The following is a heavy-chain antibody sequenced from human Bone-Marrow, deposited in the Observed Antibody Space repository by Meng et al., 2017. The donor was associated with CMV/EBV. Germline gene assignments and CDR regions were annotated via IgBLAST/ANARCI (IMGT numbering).Heavy chain of an antibody. V-gene: IGHV3-7*01. Sequence: GESLKISCAASGFTFSSYWMSWVRQAPGKGLEWVANIKQDGSEKYYVDSVKGRFTISRDNAKNSLYLQMNSLRAEDTAVYYCARDLKDTYYEILTGYSYYYGMDVWGQGTTVTVSS. CDR1: GFTFSSYW. J-gene: IGHJ6*02. D-gene: IGHD3-9*01. CDR3: ARDLKDTYYEILTGYSYYYGMDV. CDR2: IKQDGSEK.